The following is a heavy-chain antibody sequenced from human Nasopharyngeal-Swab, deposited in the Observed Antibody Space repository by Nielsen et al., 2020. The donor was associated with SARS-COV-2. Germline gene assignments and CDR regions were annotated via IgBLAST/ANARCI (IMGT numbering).Heavy chain of an antibody. CDR2: IIPIFGTA. V-gene: IGHV1-69*13. CDR3: ARGSGDYDTRAPYYYYGMDV. J-gene: IGHJ6*02. CDR1: GGTFSSYA. D-gene: IGHD4-17*01. Sequence: SVKVSCKASGGTFSSYAISWVRQAPGQGLEWRGGIIPIFGTANYAQKFQGRVTITADESTSTAYMELSSLRSEDTAVYYCARGSGDYDTRAPYYYYGMDVWGQGTTVTVSS.